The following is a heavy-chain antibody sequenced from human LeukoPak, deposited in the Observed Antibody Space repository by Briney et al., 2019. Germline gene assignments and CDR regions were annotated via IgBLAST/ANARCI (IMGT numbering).Heavy chain of an antibody. CDR3: ARDHPPGAAPDTPYYFDY. Sequence: SVKVSCKASGGTFSSYAISWVRQAPGQGLEWMGGIIPMFGTANYAQKFQGRVTITADESTSTAYMELSSLRSEDTAVYYCARDHPPGAAPDTPYYFDYWGQGTLVTVS. V-gene: IGHV1-69*13. D-gene: IGHD1-26*01. CDR2: IIPMFGTA. J-gene: IGHJ4*02. CDR1: GGTFSSYA.